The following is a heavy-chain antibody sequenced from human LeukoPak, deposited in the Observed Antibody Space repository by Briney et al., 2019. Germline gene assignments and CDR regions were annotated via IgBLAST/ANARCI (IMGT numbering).Heavy chain of an antibody. CDR1: GYTFTNYT. J-gene: IGHJ4*02. CDR2: ISAYNGNT. CDR3: ARDAYMITFGGVHYPFDY. D-gene: IGHD3-16*01. Sequence: ASVKVSCKASGYTFTNYTLNWVRQAPGQGLEWMGWISAYNGNTNYAQKLQGRVTMTTDTSTSTAYMELRSLRSDDTAVYYCARDAYMITFGGVHYPFDYWGQGTLVTVSS. V-gene: IGHV1-18*01.